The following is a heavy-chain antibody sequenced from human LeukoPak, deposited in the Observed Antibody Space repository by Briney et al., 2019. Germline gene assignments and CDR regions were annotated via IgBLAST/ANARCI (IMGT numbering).Heavy chain of an antibody. CDR1: GGSISSYY. V-gene: IGHV4-59*01. CDR3: AREITMIGNWFDP. CDR2: IYYSGST. Sequence: PSETLSLTCTVSGGSISSYYWSWIRQPPGKGLEWIGYIYYSGSTNYNPSLKSRVTISVDTSKNQFSLKLSSVTAADTAAYYCAREITMIGNWFDPWGQGTLVTVSS. J-gene: IGHJ5*02. D-gene: IGHD3-22*01.